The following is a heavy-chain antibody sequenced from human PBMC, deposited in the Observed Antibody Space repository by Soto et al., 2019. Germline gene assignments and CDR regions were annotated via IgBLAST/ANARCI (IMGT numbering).Heavy chain of an antibody. CDR3: ASLIVADY. D-gene: IGHD3-22*01. Sequence: QVQLVESGGGVVQPGRSLRLSCAASGFTFSSYAMHWVRQAPGKGLEWVAVISYDGSNKYYADSVKGRFTISRDNSENTLYLQMNSLRAEDTAVYYCASLIVADYWGQGTLVTVSS. V-gene: IGHV3-30-3*01. CDR1: GFTFSSYA. CDR2: ISYDGSNK. J-gene: IGHJ4*02.